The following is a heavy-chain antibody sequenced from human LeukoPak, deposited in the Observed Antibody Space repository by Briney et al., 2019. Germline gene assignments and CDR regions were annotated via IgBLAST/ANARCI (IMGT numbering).Heavy chain of an antibody. CDR2: ISSSGSTI. Sequence: GGSLRLSCAASGFTFSDYYMSWIRQALGKGLEWVSYISSSGSTIYYADSVKGRFTISRDNAKNSLYLQMNSLRAEDTAVYYCARCDSSGYYFPYYYYGMDVWGQGTTVTVSS. J-gene: IGHJ6*02. CDR3: ARCDSSGYYFPYYYYGMDV. V-gene: IGHV3-11*01. CDR1: GFTFSDYY. D-gene: IGHD3-22*01.